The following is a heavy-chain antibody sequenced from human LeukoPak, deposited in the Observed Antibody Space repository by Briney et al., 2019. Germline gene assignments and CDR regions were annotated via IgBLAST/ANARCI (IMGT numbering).Heavy chain of an antibody. D-gene: IGHD6-6*01. CDR1: GYTFTSYD. J-gene: IGHJ4*02. Sequence: ASVKVSCKASGYTFTSYDINWVRQATGQGLEWMGWMNPDSGNTGYAQKFQGRVTMTRNTSISTAYMELSSLRSEDTAVYYCARGRTGSSTLDYWGQGTLVTVSS. V-gene: IGHV1-8*01. CDR2: MNPDSGNT. CDR3: ARGRTGSSTLDY.